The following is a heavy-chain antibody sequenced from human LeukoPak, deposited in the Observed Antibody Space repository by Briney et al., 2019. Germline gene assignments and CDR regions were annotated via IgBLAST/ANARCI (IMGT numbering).Heavy chain of an antibody. Sequence: GGSLRLSCAASGFTFNSHWMNWVRQAPGKGLVWVSRINGDGSSTTYADSVRGRFTISRDDAKNTLYLEMNSLRAEDTAVYYCAREWHDAFDIWGQGTMVTVSS. D-gene: IGHD5-24*01. J-gene: IGHJ3*02. CDR1: GFTFNSHW. CDR2: INGDGSST. CDR3: AREWHDAFDI. V-gene: IGHV3-74*01.